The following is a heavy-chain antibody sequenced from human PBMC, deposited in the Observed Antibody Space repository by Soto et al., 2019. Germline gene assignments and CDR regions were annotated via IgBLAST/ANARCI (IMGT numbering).Heavy chain of an antibody. D-gene: IGHD4-17*01. V-gene: IGHV4-34*01. CDR3: ARFHDYGRPDWLDP. CDR2: INHSGST. Sequence: PSETLSLTCAVYGGSFSGYYWSWIRQPPGKGLEWIGEINHSGSTNYNPSLKSRVTISVDTSKNQFSLKLSSVTAADTAVYYCARFHDYGRPDWLDPWGQGAMVTVYS. J-gene: IGHJ5*02. CDR1: GGSFSGYY.